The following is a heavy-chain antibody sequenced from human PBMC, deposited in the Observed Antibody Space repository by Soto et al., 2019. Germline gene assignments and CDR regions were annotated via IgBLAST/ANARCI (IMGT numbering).Heavy chain of an antibody. CDR2: MFYGVST. CDR1: GSSINSSGYY. CDR3: ARLPSRHLVDY. J-gene: IGHJ4*02. D-gene: IGHD3-3*02. Sequence: SETLSLTCTVSGSSINSSGYYWGWIRQPPGKGLEWIGSMFYGVSTYYNPSLKSRVTVSVGTSKNQFSLNLRSVTAADTAVYYCARLPSRHLVDYWGQGTLVTVSS. V-gene: IGHV4-39*01.